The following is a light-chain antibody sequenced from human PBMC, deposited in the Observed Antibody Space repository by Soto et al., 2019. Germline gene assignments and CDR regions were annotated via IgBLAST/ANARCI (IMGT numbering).Light chain of an antibody. J-gene: IGKJ1*01. V-gene: IGKV1-39*01. CDR3: QQSYSTPRT. CDR2: GAT. CDR1: QSISTY. Sequence: DIQMTQSPSSLSASVGDRVTITCRASQSISTYFIWYQQKPGKAPKLLIYGATSLQSGVPSRFSGSGSGADFTLTISSLQPEDFATYYCQQSYSTPRTFGQGTKVDIK.